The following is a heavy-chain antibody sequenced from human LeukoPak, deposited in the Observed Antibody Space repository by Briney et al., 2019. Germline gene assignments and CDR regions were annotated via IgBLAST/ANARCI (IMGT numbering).Heavy chain of an antibody. CDR1: GGTSSSYA. D-gene: IGHD6-13*01. V-gene: IGHV1-69*05. Sequence: GASVKVSCKASGGTSSSYAISWVRQAPGQGLEWMGRIIPIFGTANYAQKFQGRVTITTDESTSTAYMELSSLRSEDTAVYYCATGYSSSWADYWGQGTLVTVSS. CDR2: IIPIFGTA. CDR3: ATGYSSSWADY. J-gene: IGHJ4*02.